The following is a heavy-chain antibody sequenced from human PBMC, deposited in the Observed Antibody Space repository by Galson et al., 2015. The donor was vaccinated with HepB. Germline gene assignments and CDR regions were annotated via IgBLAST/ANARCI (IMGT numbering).Heavy chain of an antibody. Sequence: SLRLSCAASGFTFSSYWMSWVRQAPGKGLEWVANIKQDGSEKYYVDSVKGRFTISRDNAKNSLYLQMNSLRAEDTAVYYCAREPKWGGLDILTGYYKGEDAFDIWGQGTMVTVSS. V-gene: IGHV3-7*03. CDR1: GFTFSSYW. D-gene: IGHD3-9*01. CDR3: AREPKWGGLDILTGYYKGEDAFDI. CDR2: IKQDGSEK. J-gene: IGHJ3*02.